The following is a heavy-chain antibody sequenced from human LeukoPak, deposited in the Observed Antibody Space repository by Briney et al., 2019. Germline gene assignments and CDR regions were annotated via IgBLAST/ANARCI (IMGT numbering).Heavy chain of an antibody. V-gene: IGHV4-61*02. Sequence: SETLSLTCTVSRGSISSGSYYWNWIRQPAGKGLEWIGRIYANGSTNYNPSLNSRVTILADTSKNQLSLKLRSVTAADTAVYYCARRGDVWGQGTTVTVSS. CDR3: ARRGDV. CDR1: RGSISSGSYY. J-gene: IGHJ3*01. CDR2: IYANGST.